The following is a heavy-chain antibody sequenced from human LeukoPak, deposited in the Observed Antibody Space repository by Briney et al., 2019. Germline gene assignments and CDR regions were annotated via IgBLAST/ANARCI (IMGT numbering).Heavy chain of an antibody. J-gene: IGHJ6*03. D-gene: IGHD4-11*01. CDR1: GGSLTYYY. V-gene: IGHV4-59*12. CDR3: ARDSPNYDYSNYYYYYYMDV. Sequence: SETLSLTCTVSGGSLTYYYWTWIRQSPGRRPEWIGYIYYSGSTNYNPSLKSRVTMSVDTSKNQFSLKLSSVTAADTAVYYCARDSPNYDYSNYYYYYYMDVWGKGTTVTVSS. CDR2: IYYSGST.